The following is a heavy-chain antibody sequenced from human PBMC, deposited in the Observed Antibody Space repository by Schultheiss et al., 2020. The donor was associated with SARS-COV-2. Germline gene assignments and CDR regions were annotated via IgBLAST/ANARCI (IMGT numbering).Heavy chain of an antibody. D-gene: IGHD3-22*01. V-gene: IGHV3-48*01. CDR2: ISSSGSTI. J-gene: IGHJ6*02. CDR1: GFIFSSYA. Sequence: GESLKISCAASGFIFSSYALHWVRQAPGKGLEWVSYISSSGSTIYYADSVKGRFTISRDNSKNTLYLQMNSLRAEDTAVYYCASLAPEGDYEGEDYYYYYGMDVWGQGTTVTVSS. CDR3: ASLAPEGDYEGEDYYYYYGMDV.